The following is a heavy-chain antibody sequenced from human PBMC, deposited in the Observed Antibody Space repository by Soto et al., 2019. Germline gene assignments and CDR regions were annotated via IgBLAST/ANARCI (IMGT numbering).Heavy chain of an antibody. CDR1: CGSIMSYY. J-gene: IGHJ4*02. D-gene: IGHD3-22*01. CDR2: IYYSGST. V-gene: IGHV4-59*01. Sequence: PAETLSHTCPVSCGSIMSYYWNWIRQPPGKGLEWIGYIYYSGSTNYNPSLKIRVTISVDTPKNHFSLKLSSVTAADTAVYYCAGEPRYYYDSGAPPAYFDSWGQGTLVTVSS. CDR3: AGEPRYYYDSGAPPAYFDS.